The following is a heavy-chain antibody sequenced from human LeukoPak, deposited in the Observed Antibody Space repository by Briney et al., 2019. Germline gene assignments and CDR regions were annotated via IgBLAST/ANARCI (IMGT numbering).Heavy chain of an antibody. D-gene: IGHD1-26*01. V-gene: IGHV1-46*01. CDR2: INPSGGST. J-gene: IGHJ6*02. CDR3: ARDLVGAPNYYYGMDV. CDR1: GYTFTSYY. Sequence: ASVKVSCKASGYTFTSYYMHWLRQAPGQGLEWMGIINPSGGSTSYAQKFQGRVTMTRDTSTSTVYMELSSLRSEDTAVYYCARDLVGAPNYYYGMDVWGQGTTVTVSS.